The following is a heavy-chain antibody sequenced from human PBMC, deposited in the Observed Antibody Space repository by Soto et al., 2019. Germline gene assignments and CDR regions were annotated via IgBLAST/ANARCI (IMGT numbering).Heavy chain of an antibody. CDR1: GGSISTSNW. CDR2: VYRTGST. Sequence: PSETLSLTCAVSGGSISTSNWWSWVRQPPEKGLEWIGEVYRTGSTNYNPSLESRLTISVDKSKNQFSLKLTSVTAADTAVYYCARARATIAAAAIFDCWGQGTLVTVSS. CDR3: ARARATIAAAAIFDC. V-gene: IGHV4-4*02. J-gene: IGHJ4*02. D-gene: IGHD6-13*01.